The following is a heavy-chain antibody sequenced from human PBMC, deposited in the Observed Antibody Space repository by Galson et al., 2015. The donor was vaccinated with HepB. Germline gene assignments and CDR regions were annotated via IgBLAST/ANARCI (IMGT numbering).Heavy chain of an antibody. CDR2: INPSGGST. CDR1: GYTFTRYY. CDR3: ARAGYCSSTSCPGGGFDY. V-gene: IGHV1-46*01. J-gene: IGHJ4*02. D-gene: IGHD2-2*01. Sequence: SVKVSCKASGYTFTRYYMHWVRQAPGQGLEWMGIINPSGGSTSYAQKFQGRVTMTRDTSTSTVYMELSSLRSEDTAVYYCARAGYCSSTSCPGGGFDYWGQGTLVTVSS.